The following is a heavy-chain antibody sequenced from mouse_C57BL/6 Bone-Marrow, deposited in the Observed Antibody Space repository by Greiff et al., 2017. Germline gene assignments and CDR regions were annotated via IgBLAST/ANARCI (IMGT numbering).Heavy chain of an antibody. CDR2: ISSGGSYT. J-gene: IGHJ1*03. Sequence: EVQGVESGGDLVKPGGSLKLSCAASGFTFSSYGMSWVRQTPDKRLEWVATISSGGSYTYYPDSVKGRFTISRDNAKNTLYLQMSSLKSEDTAMYYCARQEITTVVHWYFDVWGTGTTVTVSS. CDR3: ARQEITTVVHWYFDV. CDR1: GFTFSSYG. D-gene: IGHD1-1*01. V-gene: IGHV5-6*01.